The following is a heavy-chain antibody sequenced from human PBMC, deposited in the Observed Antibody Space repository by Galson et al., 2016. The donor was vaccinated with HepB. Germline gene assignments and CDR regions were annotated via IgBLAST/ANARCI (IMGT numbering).Heavy chain of an antibody. CDR3: ARGYRYSWSAYRELDY. CDR1: GGSISSYS. CDR2: IYYSGST. J-gene: IGHJ4*02. V-gene: IGHV4-59*01. D-gene: IGHD1-26*01. Sequence: SETLSLTCAVSGGSISSYSWSWIRQPPGKGLEWIGYIYYSGSTKYNPSLKSRVTLSVDTSRNQFSLNLSSVTAADTAVYYCARGYRYSWSAYRELDYWGQGTLVTVSS.